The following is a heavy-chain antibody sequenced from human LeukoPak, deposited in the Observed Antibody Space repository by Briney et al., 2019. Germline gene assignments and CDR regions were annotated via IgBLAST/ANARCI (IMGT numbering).Heavy chain of an antibody. Sequence: GGSLRLSCAASGFTFRSYEMNWVRQAPGKGLEWVSYITSSGNTIYYADSVKGRFTISRDNAKNSLYLQMNSLRAEDTAVYYCARDIYAGASSPGVYWGQGTLVTVSS. D-gene: IGHD1-26*01. CDR2: ITSSGNTI. J-gene: IGHJ4*02. V-gene: IGHV3-48*03. CDR3: ARDIYAGASSPGVY. CDR1: GFTFRSYE.